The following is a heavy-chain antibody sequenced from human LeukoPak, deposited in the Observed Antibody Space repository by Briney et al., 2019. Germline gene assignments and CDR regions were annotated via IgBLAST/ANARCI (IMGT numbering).Heavy chain of an antibody. J-gene: IGHJ6*04. CDR3: ARDGRSAAIGDYYYGMDV. Sequence: PGGSLRLSCAASGFTFSSYAMHWVRQAPGKGLEWVAVISYDGSNKYYADSVKGRFTISRDNSKNTLYLQMNSLRAEDTAVYYCARDGRSAAIGDYYYGMDVWAKGPRSPSPQ. D-gene: IGHD2-2*01. V-gene: IGHV3-30*04. CDR2: ISYDGSNK. CDR1: GFTFSSYA.